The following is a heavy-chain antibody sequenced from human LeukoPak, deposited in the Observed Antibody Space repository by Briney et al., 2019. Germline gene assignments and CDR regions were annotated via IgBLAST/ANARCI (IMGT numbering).Heavy chain of an antibody. CDR2: ISYDGSNK. V-gene: IGHV3-30*03. Sequence: PGRSLRLSCAASGFTFSSYGMHWVRQAPGKGLEWVAVISYDGSNKYYADSVKGRFTISRDNSKNTLYLQMNSLRAEDTAVYYCAGSEWELLPARDYWGQGTLVTVSS. D-gene: IGHD1-26*01. CDR1: GFTFSSYG. J-gene: IGHJ4*02. CDR3: AGSEWELLPARDY.